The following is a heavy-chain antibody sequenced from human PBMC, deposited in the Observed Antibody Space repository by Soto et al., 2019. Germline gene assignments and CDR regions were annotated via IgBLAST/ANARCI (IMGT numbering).Heavy chain of an antibody. CDR1: GGSISTYY. D-gene: IGHD3-3*01. CDR2: VYYSGTT. J-gene: IGHJ5*02. Sequence: KPSETLSLTCTVSGGSISTYYWSWIRQPPGKGLEWIGYVYYSGTTNYNPSLKSRVTISVDTSKNQFSLKLSSVTAADTAVYYCARYYDFCLDPWGQGTLVTVSS. V-gene: IGHV4-59*01. CDR3: ARYYDFCLDP.